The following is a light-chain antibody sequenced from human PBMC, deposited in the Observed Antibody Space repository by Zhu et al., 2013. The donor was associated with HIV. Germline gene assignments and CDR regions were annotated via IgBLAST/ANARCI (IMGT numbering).Light chain of an antibody. Sequence: DIQMTQSPSSLSASIGDRVTITCRASQDIGDWVAWYQQKPGKAPNVLIYAASSLISGVPSRFSGSGSETEFTLTVSNLQAEDFATYYCQQFHHYPWTFGPRDRRW. CDR1: QDIGDW. CDR2: AAS. V-gene: IGKV1-5*01. CDR3: QQFHHYPWT. J-gene: IGKJ1*01.